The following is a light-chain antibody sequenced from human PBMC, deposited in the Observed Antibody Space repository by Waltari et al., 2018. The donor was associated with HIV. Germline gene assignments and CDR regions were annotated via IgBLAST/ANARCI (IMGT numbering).Light chain of an antibody. CDR3: NSRDRSGNHL. J-gene: IGLJ1*01. CDR2: GNG. V-gene: IGLV3-19*01. CDR1: SLRDSY. Sequence: SSDLTQDPDVSVALGQTVRITCQGASLRDSYASWYQQKPGQAPTIVIYGNGDRPSGIPDRFSGSRSGITASLTITGAQAEDEADYYCNSRDRSGNHLFAAGTTVTVL.